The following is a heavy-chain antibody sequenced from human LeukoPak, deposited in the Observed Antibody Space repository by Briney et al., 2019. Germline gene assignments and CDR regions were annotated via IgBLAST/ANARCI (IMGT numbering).Heavy chain of an antibody. V-gene: IGHV4-39*07. CDR3: ARWWELSAYFDY. CDR2: IYYSGST. J-gene: IGHJ4*02. CDR1: GGSISSNSYY. D-gene: IGHD2-15*01. Sequence: SETLSLTCTVSGGSISSNSYYWGWIRQPPGKGLKWIGSIYYSGSTYYNPSLKSRVTISVDTSKNQFSLKLSSVTAADTAVYYCARWWELSAYFDYWGQGTLVTVSS.